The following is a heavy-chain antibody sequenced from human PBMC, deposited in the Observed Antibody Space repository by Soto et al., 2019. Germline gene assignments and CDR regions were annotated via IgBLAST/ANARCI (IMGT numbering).Heavy chain of an antibody. CDR2: IYATGTT. J-gene: IGHJ5*02. Sequence: PSETLSLTCTVSGAPISGFYWSWIRKSAGKGLEWIGRIYATGTTDYNPSLKSRVMMSVDTSKKQFSLKLRSVTAADTAVYYCVRDGTKTLRDWFDPWGQGIWVTFSS. V-gene: IGHV4-4*07. CDR3: VRDGTKTLRDWFDP. CDR1: GAPISGFY. D-gene: IGHD1-1*01.